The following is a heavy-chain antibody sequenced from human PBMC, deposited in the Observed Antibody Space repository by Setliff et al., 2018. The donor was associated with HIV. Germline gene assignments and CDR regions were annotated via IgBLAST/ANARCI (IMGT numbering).Heavy chain of an antibody. D-gene: IGHD4-4*01. J-gene: IGHJ4*02. Sequence: PSETLSLTCAVSGVSISSQYWSWTRQPPGKGLEWIGFIYYNVNNNYNPSLKSRVSISVDTSKNQFSLRLSSVTAADTAVYYCTRGGSMTTLTTWGQGTLVTVSS. CDR3: TRGGSMTTLTT. CDR2: IYYNVNN. CDR1: GVSISSQY. V-gene: IGHV4-59*11.